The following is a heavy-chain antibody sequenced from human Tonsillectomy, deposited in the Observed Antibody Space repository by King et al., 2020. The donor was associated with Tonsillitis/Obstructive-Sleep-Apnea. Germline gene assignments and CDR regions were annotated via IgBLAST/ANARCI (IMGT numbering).Heavy chain of an antibody. Sequence: VQLVESGGGLVQPGRSLRLSCAASGFTFDNYAMHWVRQAPGKGLEWVSGISWNSGSIGYADSVKGRFTISRDNAKNSLYLQMNSLRAEDPALYYCAKGGGRGVGVTNWCDHWGQGTLVTVSS. D-gene: IGHD1-26*01. V-gene: IGHV3-9*01. J-gene: IGHJ5*02. CDR1: GFTFDNYA. CDR3: AKGGGRGVGVTNWCDH. CDR2: ISWNSGSI.